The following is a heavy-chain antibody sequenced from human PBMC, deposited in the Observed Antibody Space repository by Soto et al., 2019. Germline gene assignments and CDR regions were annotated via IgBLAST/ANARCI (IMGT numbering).Heavy chain of an antibody. J-gene: IGHJ4*02. CDR1: GGTFNSYA. Sequence: QVQLVQSGAEVKKPGSSVKVSCKASGGTFNSYAINWVRQAPGQGLEWMGGIIPIFGTANYAQKFQGRVTXXAXEXXRTAYRYLSSLRSEVTAVYDCAGGRGGNGIYRTDYWGQGTLVTVSS. CDR2: IIPIFGTA. V-gene: IGHV1-69*12. D-gene: IGHD3-16*01. CDR3: AGGRGGNGIYRTDY.